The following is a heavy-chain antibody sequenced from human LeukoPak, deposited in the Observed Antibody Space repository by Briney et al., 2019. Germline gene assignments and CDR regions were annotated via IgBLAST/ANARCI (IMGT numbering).Heavy chain of an antibody. CDR3: ARDVFIFLYYYGSGNSGDSMDV. J-gene: IGHJ6*01. CDR2: IYNSERT. D-gene: IGHD3-10*01. V-gene: IGHV4-31*03. CDR1: GGSISSGSYY. Sequence: PSETLSLTCTVSGGSISSGSYYWSWIRQHPGKGLEWIGYIYNSERTYYNPSLKSRLTISVDTSKNQFSLKLTSVTAAGTAVYYCARDVFIFLYYYGSGNSGDSMDVWGQGTTVTVSS.